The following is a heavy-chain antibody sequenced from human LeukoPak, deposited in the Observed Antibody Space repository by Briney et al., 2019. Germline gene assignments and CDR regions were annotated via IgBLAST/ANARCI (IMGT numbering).Heavy chain of an antibody. CDR2: ISSDGAQK. J-gene: IGHJ6*02. CDR3: AKSLGGYNTGDYYFYGMDV. Sequence: GGSLRLSCEASGFTFNNYGMHWVRQAPGKGLEWVAVISSDGAQKYYAESVKGRVTISRDTSKKTVYLQMNSLRGEDTAVYYCAKSLGGYNTGDYYFYGMDVWGQGTTVSVSS. CDR1: GFTFNNYG. V-gene: IGHV3-30*18. D-gene: IGHD5-24*01.